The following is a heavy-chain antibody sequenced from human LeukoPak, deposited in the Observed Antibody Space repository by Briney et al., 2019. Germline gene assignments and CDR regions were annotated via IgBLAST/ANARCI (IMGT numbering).Heavy chain of an antibody. CDR3: ARVSSGWDPVSD. CDR2: ISAYNGNT. V-gene: IGHV1-18*01. Sequence: GASVKVSCKASGYTFTSYGISWVRQAPGQRLESMGWISAYNGNTNYAQKLQGRVTMTTDTSTSTAYMELRSLRSDDTAVYYCARVSSGWDPVSDWGQGTLVTVSS. D-gene: IGHD6-19*01. J-gene: IGHJ4*02. CDR1: GYTFTSYG.